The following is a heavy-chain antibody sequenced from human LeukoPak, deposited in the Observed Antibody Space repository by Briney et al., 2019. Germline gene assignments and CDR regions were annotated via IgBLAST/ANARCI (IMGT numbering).Heavy chain of an antibody. V-gene: IGHV3-23*01. J-gene: IGHJ4*02. CDR2: ITATGGDT. Sequence: TGGSLRLSCAASEFTFSNYAMNWVRQAPGKGLECVAVITATGGDTKYTDSVKGRFTISRDNSKNTLYLQMNSLRAEDTAVYYCAKERDGGYPDWGQGTLVTVSS. D-gene: IGHD4-23*01. CDR1: EFTFSNYA. CDR3: AKERDGGYPD.